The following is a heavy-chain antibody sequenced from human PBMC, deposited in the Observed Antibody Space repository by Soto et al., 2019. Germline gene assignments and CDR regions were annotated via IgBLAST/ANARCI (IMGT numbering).Heavy chain of an antibody. V-gene: IGHV1-46*01. D-gene: IGHD3-22*01. J-gene: IGHJ4*02. CDR1: GYIFTSHY. Sequence: ASVKVSCKAIGYIFTSHYMHWVRQAPGQGLEWMGTIFPGGVNIAYAQKFKGKVTMTKDTSTNTVYLELHSLTSEDTAVYYCERGHKGDYYYDSSGYLAYFDYWGQGTLVTVS. CDR3: ERGHKGDYYYDSSGYLAYFDY. CDR2: IFPGGVNI.